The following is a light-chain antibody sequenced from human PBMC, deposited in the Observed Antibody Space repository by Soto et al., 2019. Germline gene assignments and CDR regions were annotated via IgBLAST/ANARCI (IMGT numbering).Light chain of an antibody. V-gene: IGKV3-20*01. CDR3: QQYGSSPPLT. CDR2: GAS. CDR1: QSVSSSY. Sequence: EIVLPQSPGTLSLSPVERATLSGRASQSVSSSYLAWYQQKPGQAPRLLIYGASSRATGIPDRFSGSGSGTDFTLTISRLEPEDFAVYYCQQYGSSPPLTFGGGTKVDIK. J-gene: IGKJ4*01.